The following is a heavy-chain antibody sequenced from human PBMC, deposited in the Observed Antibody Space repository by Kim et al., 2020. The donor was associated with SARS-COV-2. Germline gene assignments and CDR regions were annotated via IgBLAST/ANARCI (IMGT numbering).Heavy chain of an antibody. V-gene: IGHV3-33*06. CDR3: AKDGDYSSSWRIYYYYGMDV. Sequence: GGSLRLSCAASGFTFSSYGMHWVRQAPGKGLEWVAVIWYDGSNKYYADSVKGRFTISRDNSKNTLYLQMNSLRAEDTAVYYCAKDGDYSSSWRIYYYYGMDVWGQGTTVTVSS. CDR2: IWYDGSNK. D-gene: IGHD6-13*01. J-gene: IGHJ6*02. CDR1: GFTFSSYG.